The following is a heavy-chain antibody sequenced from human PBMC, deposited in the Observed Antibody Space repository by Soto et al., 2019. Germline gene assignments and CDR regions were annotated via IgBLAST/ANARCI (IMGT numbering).Heavy chain of an antibody. CDR3: ARQIYDSDTGPNFQYYFDS. CDR1: GYIGAGYC. D-gene: IGHD3-22*01. J-gene: IGHJ4*02. CDR2: IDPSDSQT. Sequence: ESLEVSSKGAGYIGAGYCISWVRHNQGKGLEWMGRIDPSDSQTYYSPSFRGHVTISVTKSITTVFLQWSSLRASDTAMYYCARQIYDSDTGPNFQYYFDSWGQGSLVTVSS. V-gene: IGHV5-10-1*01.